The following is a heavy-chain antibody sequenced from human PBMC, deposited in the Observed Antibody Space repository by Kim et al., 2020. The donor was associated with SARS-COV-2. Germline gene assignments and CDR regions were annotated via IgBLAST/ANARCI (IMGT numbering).Heavy chain of an antibody. Sequence: ASVKVSCKASGYTFTSYGISWVRQAPGQGLEWMGWISAYNGNTNYAQKLQGRVTMTTDTSTSTAYMELRSLRSDDTAVYYCARAKGDGSGSPPSYDYDYDMDVWGKGTMVTVSS. V-gene: IGHV1-18*01. CDR3: ARAKGDGSGSPPSYDYDYDMDV. D-gene: IGHD3-10*01. CDR1: GYTFTSYG. J-gene: IGHJ6*03. CDR2: ISAYNGNT.